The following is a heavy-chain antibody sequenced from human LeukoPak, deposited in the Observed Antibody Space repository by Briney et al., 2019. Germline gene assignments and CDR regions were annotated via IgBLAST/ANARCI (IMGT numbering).Heavy chain of an antibody. J-gene: IGHJ4*02. D-gene: IGHD1-26*01. CDR2: IYSGGRA. CDR3: ARTSGSFAGYFDF. V-gene: IGHV3-66*02. Sequence: GGSLRLSCAASGFTVISNYMYWVRQTPGKGLECISVIYSGGRAYYADSVKGRFTISRDNSKNMLFLQMNSLRTEDTALYYCARTSGSFAGYFDFWGQGTLVTVSS. CDR1: GFTVISNY.